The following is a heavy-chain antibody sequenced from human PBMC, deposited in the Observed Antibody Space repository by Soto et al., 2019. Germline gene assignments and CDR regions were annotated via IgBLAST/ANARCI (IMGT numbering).Heavy chain of an antibody. CDR2: ISAYNGNT. D-gene: IGHD3-22*01. CDR3: ARDRSGYLFDC. V-gene: IGHV1-18*01. Sequence: VQLVQSGAEVKKPGASVQVSCKASGYTFTSYGISWVRQAPGQGLEWMGWISAYNGNTNYAQKLQGRVTMTTDTSTSTAYMALRRLRSDETAVDYCARDRSGYLFDCWGQGTLVTGSS. J-gene: IGHJ4*02. CDR1: GYTFTSYG.